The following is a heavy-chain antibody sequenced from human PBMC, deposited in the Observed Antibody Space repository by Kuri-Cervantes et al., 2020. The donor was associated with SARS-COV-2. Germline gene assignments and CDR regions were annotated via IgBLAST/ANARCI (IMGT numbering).Heavy chain of an antibody. J-gene: IGHJ4*02. D-gene: IGHD3-10*01. CDR1: GYTFTGYY. Sequence: ASVKVSCKASGYTFTGYYMHWVRQAPGQGLEWMGWINPNSGGTNYAQKFQGRVTMTRDTSISTAYMELSRLRSDDTAVYYCAREWITMVRGPVDYWGQGTLVTVSS. V-gene: IGHV1-2*02. CDR3: AREWITMVRGPVDY. CDR2: INPNSGGT.